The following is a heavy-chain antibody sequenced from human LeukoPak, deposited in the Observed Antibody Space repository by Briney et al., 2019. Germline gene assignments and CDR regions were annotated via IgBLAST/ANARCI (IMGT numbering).Heavy chain of an antibody. CDR3: ARDLLRRERLALGY. V-gene: IGHV4-34*01. Sequence: SETLSLTCAVYGGSFSGYYWSWIRQPPGKGLEWIGEINHSGSTNYNPSLKSRVTISVDTSKNQFSLKLSSVTAADTAVYYCARDLLRRERLALGYWGQGTLVTVSS. CDR2: INHSGST. J-gene: IGHJ4*02. CDR1: GGSFSGYY. D-gene: IGHD1-1*01.